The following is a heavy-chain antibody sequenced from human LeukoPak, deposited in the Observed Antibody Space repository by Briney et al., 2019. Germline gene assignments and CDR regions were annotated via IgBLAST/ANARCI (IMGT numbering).Heavy chain of an antibody. CDR3: ARHDFWSGYYDY. CDR1: GGSISSYY. Sequence: SETLSLTCTVSGGSISSYYWSWIRQPPGKGLEWIGYIYYSGSTDYNPSLKSRVTISVDTSKNQFSLKLSSVTAADTAVYYCARHDFWSGYYDYWGQGTLVTVSS. V-gene: IGHV4-59*08. D-gene: IGHD3-3*01. J-gene: IGHJ4*02. CDR2: IYYSGST.